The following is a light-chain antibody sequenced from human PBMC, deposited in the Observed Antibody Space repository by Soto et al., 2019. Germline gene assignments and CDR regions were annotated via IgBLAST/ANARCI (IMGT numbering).Light chain of an antibody. J-gene: IGLJ1*01. CDR3: CSYAGSSTYV. CDR1: SSDVGSYNL. Sequence: CAGTSSDVGSYNLVSWYQQHPGKAPKLMIYEGSKRPSGVSNRFSGSKSGNTASLTISGLQAEDEADYYCCSYAGSSTYVFGTGTKVTVL. V-gene: IGLV2-23*01. CDR2: EGS.